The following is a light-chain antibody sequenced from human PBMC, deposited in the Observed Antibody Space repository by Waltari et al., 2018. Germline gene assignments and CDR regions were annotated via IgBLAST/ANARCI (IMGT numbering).Light chain of an antibody. CDR3: QQYKNWPPMYT. J-gene: IGKJ2*01. Sequence: IVMTQSPPTLSVSPGEIATLSCRASQSVSSNLAWYQHKPGQAPRLLIYGASTRATGIPARFSGSGSGTEFTLTISSLQSEDFAVYYCQQYKNWPPMYTFGQGTKLEIK. CDR1: QSVSSN. CDR2: GAS. V-gene: IGKV3-15*01.